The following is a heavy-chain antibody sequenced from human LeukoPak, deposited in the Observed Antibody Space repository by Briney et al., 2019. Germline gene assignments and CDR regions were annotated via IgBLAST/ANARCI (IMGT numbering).Heavy chain of an antibody. CDR2: INAGNGNT. CDR3: ARESNWSAQDY. Sequence: ASVKVSCKASGYTFTSYAMHWVRQAPGQRLEWMGWINAGNGNTKYSQKFQGRVAITRDTSASTAYMELSSLRSEDTAVYYCARESNWSAQDYWGQGTLVTVSS. J-gene: IGHJ4*02. D-gene: IGHD6-13*01. V-gene: IGHV1-3*01. CDR1: GYTFTSYA.